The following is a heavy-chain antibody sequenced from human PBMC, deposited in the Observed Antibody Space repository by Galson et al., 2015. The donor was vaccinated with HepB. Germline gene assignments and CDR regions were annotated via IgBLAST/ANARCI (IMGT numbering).Heavy chain of an antibody. D-gene: IGHD6-19*01. CDR2: ISYDGSNK. V-gene: IGHV3-30*04. Sequence: SLRLSCAASGFTFSSYAMHWVRQAPGKGLEWVAVISYDGSNKYYADSVKGRFTISRDNSKNTLYLQMNSLRAEDTAVCYCARSYPIAVAVGGFDYWGQGTLVTVSS. J-gene: IGHJ4*02. CDR3: ARSYPIAVAVGGFDY. CDR1: GFTFSSYA.